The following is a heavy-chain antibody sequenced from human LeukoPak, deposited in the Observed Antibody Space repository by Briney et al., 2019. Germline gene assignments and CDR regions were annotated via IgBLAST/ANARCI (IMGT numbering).Heavy chain of an antibody. D-gene: IGHD6-25*01. J-gene: IGHJ4*02. V-gene: IGHV3-13*01. CDR1: GSTFSSYD. Sequence: GGSLRLSCAASGSTFSSYDMHWVRQATGKGLEWVSAISTAGDTYYTGSVEGRFTISREDAKNSLYLQMNSLGVGDTAVYYCARIGSGWYYDFWGQGTLVTVSS. CDR3: ARIGSGWYYDF. CDR2: ISTAGDT.